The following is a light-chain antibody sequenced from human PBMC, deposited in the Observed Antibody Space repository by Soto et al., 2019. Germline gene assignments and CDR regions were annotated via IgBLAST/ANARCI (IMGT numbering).Light chain of an antibody. Sequence: EIVMTQSPATLSVSTGERATISCRASQSVSSNLAWYQQKPGQAPRLLIYGASTRATGIPARFSGSGSGTEFTLTISSRQSEDFAVYYCQQYNNWPPYTFGQGTKLEIK. J-gene: IGKJ2*01. CDR2: GAS. CDR1: QSVSSN. V-gene: IGKV3-15*01. CDR3: QQYNNWPPYT.